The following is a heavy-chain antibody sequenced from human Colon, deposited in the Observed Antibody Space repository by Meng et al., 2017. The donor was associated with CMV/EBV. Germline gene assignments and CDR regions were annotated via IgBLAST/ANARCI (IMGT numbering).Heavy chain of an antibody. CDR2: ISGGATST. CDR3: ARGVIAVGQRHYFDV. V-gene: IGHV3-23*01. CDR1: GFNFRNSA. Sequence: GGSLRLSCEVSGFNFRNSAMSWVRQAPGKGLEWVSGISGGATSTYYADSVRGRFTISSDTPKNTLFLQLNSLRAEDTAVYYCARGVIAVGQRHYFDVWGQGTLVTVSS. J-gene: IGHJ4*02. D-gene: IGHD6-19*01.